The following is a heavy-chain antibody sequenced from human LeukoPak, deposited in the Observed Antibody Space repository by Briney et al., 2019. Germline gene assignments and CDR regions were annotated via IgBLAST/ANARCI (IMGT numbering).Heavy chain of an antibody. J-gene: IGHJ6*03. D-gene: IGHD3-3*01. CDR1: AGSFSGYY. Sequence: SETLSLTCAVYAGSFSGYYWSCIRQPPRKGLEWIGEINHSGSTTYNTSLRSGATISVSTSKNQFSLKLSAVTAADPAVYYCARGGRFLEWFRPRDYYYYMDVWGKGTTVTVSS. CDR3: ARGGRFLEWFRPRDYYYYMDV. V-gene: IGHV4-34*01. CDR2: INHSGST.